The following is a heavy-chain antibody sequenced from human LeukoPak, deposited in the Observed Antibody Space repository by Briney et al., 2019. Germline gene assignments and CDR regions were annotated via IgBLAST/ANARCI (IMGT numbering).Heavy chain of an antibody. CDR2: IYYSGST. CDR1: GGSISSSSYY. Sequence: SETLSLTCTVSGGSISSSSYYWGWIRQPPGKGLEWIGNIYYSGSTYYNPSLKSRVTISVDTSKNQFSLKLSSVTAADTAVYYCARDSGSYPHTTFDIWGQGTRVTVSS. V-gene: IGHV4-39*07. CDR3: ARDSGSYPHTTFDI. D-gene: IGHD1-26*01. J-gene: IGHJ3*02.